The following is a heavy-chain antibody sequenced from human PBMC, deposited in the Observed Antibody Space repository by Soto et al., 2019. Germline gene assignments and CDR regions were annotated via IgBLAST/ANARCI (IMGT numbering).Heavy chain of an antibody. J-gene: IGHJ6*02. Sequence: QVQLVESGGGVVQPGRSLRLSCAASGFTFSSYGMHWVRQAPGKGLEWVAVIWYDGSNKYYADSVKGRFTISRDNSKNTLYLQMNSLRAEDTAVYYCARGVPAQNGMDVWGQGTTVTVSS. CDR2: IWYDGSNK. CDR1: GFTFSSYG. CDR3: ARGVPAQNGMDV. V-gene: IGHV3-33*01.